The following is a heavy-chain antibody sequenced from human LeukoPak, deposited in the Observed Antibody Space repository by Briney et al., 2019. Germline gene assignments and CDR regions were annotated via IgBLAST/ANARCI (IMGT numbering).Heavy chain of an antibody. CDR3: ARVRRGSYGVDY. D-gene: IGHD1-26*01. CDR1: GGSISSYY. V-gene: IGHV4-59*12. J-gene: IGHJ4*02. Sequence: SETLSLTCTVSGGSISSYYWSWIRQPPGKGPEWIGYIYYSGSTNYNPSLKSRVTISVDTSKNQFSPKLNSVTAADTAVFYCARVRRGSYGVDYWGQGTLVTVSS. CDR2: IYYSGST.